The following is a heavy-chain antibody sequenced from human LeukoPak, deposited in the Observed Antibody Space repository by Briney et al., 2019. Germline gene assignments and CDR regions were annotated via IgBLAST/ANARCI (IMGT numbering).Heavy chain of an antibody. CDR3: ARHLLEWTRNWFDP. CDR2: IYYSGST. Sequence: SETLSLTCTVSGGSISSSSYYWGWIRQPPGKGLEWIGSIYYSGSTYYNPSLKSRVTISVDTSKNQFSLKLSSVTAADTAVYYCARHLLEWTRNWFDPWGQGTLVTVSS. J-gene: IGHJ5*02. V-gene: IGHV4-39*01. D-gene: IGHD3-3*01. CDR1: GGSISSSSYY.